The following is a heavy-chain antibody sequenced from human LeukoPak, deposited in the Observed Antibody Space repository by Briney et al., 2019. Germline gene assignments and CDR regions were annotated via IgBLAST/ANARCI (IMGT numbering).Heavy chain of an antibody. CDR3: ARERSEYFDY. V-gene: IGHV4-38-2*02. Sequence: PSETLSLTCAVSGYSISSGYYWGWIRQPPGKGLEWVGSIYTSGSTNYNPSLKSRVTMSVDTSKNQFSLKLSSVTAADTAVYYCARERSEYFDYWGQGTLVTVSS. J-gene: IGHJ4*02. CDR2: IYTSGST. D-gene: IGHD3-3*01. CDR1: GYSISSGYY.